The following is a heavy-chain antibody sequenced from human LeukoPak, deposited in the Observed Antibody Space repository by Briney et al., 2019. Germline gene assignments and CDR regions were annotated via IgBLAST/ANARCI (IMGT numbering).Heavy chain of an antibody. V-gene: IGHV3-30*04. CDR2: ISHDGSNK. CDR1: GFTFSNYA. J-gene: IGHJ6*03. CDR3: ARSLATSYYYMDV. D-gene: IGHD5-12*01. Sequence: GGSLRLSCAASGFTFSNYAMHWVRQAPGKGLEWVAVISHDGSNKFYADSVKGRFTISRDNSKNTLHLQMNSLRAEDTAVYYCARSLATSYYYMDVWGKGTTVTVSS.